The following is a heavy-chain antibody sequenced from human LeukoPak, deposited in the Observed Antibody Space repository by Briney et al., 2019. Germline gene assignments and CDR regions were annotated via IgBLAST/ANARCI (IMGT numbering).Heavy chain of an antibody. CDR3: ARRSRRGIAVAGTGDY. D-gene: IGHD6-19*01. V-gene: IGHV1-2*02. J-gene: IGHJ4*02. CDR1: GYTFTGYY. CDR2: INPNSGGT. Sequence: ASVKVSCKASGYTFTGYYMHWVRQAPGQGLEWMGWINPNSGGTNYAQKFQGRITMTRDTSISTAYMELSRLRSDDTAVYYCARRSRRGIAVAGTGDYWGQGTLVTVSS.